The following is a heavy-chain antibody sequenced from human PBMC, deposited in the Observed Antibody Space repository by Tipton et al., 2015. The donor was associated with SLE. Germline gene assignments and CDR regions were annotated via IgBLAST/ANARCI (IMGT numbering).Heavy chain of an antibody. CDR1: GGSFSGYY. V-gene: IGHV4-34*01. Sequence: LRLSCAVYGGSFSGYYWSWIRQPPGNGLEWIGEVNHSGSTNYNPSLKSRVTIFVDTSKNQFSLKLSSVTAADTAVYYCARGWDYDFWSNYYLDYWGQGTLVTVSS. CDR2: VNHSGST. J-gene: IGHJ4*02. CDR3: ARGWDYDFWSNYYLDY. D-gene: IGHD3-3*01.